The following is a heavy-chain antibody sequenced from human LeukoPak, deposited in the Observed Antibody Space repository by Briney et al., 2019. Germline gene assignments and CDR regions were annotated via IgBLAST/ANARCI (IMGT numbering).Heavy chain of an antibody. CDR3: ARVSFYDSSGYYPPDY. CDR1: GFTFSTYS. V-gene: IGHV3-48*04. D-gene: IGHD3-22*01. Sequence: GGSLRLSCAASGFTFSTYSMKWVRQAPGRGLEWVSYISSSTSTTYYADSVKGRFTISRDDAKNSLYLQMNSLRAEDTAVYYCARVSFYDSSGYYPPDYWGQGTLVTVSS. J-gene: IGHJ4*02. CDR2: ISSSTSTT.